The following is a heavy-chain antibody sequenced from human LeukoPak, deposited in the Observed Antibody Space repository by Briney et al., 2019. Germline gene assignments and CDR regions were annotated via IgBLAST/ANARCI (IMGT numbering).Heavy chain of an antibody. Sequence: PGGSLRLSCAASGFTFSSYAMSWVRQAPGKGLEWVSVIYSGGSTYYADSVKGRFTISRDNSKNTLYLQMNSLRAEDTAVYYCARDRPGYSGYDSYGMDVWGQGTTVTVSS. D-gene: IGHD5-12*01. CDR3: ARDRPGYSGYDSYGMDV. V-gene: IGHV3-66*01. CDR1: GFTFSSYA. CDR2: IYSGGST. J-gene: IGHJ6*02.